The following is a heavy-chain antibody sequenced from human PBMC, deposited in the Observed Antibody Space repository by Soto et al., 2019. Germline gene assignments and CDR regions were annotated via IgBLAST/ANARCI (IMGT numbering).Heavy chain of an antibody. CDR1: DGSMSSDSSY. J-gene: IGHJ4*02. V-gene: IGHV4-39*01. CDR3: ARLGGYVSVGYYYLWDS. CDR2: INHSGST. D-gene: IGHD3-22*01. Sequence: PSETLSLTCRVSDGSMSSDSSYWGWIRQPPGKGLEWIGVINHSGSTYHNLSLKGRVTMSVDASRNQFSLKLTSMTAADTAVYYCARLGGYVSVGYYYLWDSWGQGTLVTVSS.